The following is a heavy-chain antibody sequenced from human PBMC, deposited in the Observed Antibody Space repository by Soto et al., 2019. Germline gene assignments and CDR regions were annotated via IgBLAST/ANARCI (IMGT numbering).Heavy chain of an antibody. Sequence: QVQLVESGGGVVQPGRSLRLSCAASGFTFSSYGMHWVRQAPGKGLEWVALISFDGSNTYYADSVKGRFTISRDNSQNTLYLQMHGLRAEDTSLYYCGAGQFFSDYWGQGALVTVSS. CDR3: GAGQFFSDY. J-gene: IGHJ4*02. CDR2: ISFDGSNT. D-gene: IGHD6-19*01. CDR1: GFTFSSYG. V-gene: IGHV3-30*03.